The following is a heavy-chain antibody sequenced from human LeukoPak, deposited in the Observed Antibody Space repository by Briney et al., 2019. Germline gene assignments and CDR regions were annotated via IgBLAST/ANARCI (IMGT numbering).Heavy chain of an antibody. V-gene: IGHV3-23*01. D-gene: IGHD6-13*01. CDR2: ISGSGDST. CDR3: VKTRPLDSSSWSHGDY. J-gene: IGHJ4*02. Sequence: GGSLRLSCAASGFTFSSYAMSWVRQAPGKGLEWVSAISGSGDSTYYGDSVKGRFTISRDNSKNTLYLQMNSLRAEDTAVYYCVKTRPLDSSSWSHGDYWGQGTLVTVSS. CDR1: GFTFSSYA.